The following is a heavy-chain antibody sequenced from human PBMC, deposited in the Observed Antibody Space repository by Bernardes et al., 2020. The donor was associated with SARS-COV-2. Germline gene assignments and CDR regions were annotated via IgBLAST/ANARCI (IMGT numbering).Heavy chain of an antibody. CDR1: GVSIGSGGYY. J-gene: IGHJ4*02. CDR2: IYYGGTT. V-gene: IGHV4-31*03. D-gene: IGHD3-10*01. Sequence: SEALSLTCTVSGVSIGSGGYYWSWIRQHPGKGLEWIGYIYYGGTTYYNPSLKSRVTISVDTSKNQLSLRLNSVTAADTAVYYCARDQKGFGEFDYWGQGTLVTVSS. CDR3: ARDQKGFGEFDY.